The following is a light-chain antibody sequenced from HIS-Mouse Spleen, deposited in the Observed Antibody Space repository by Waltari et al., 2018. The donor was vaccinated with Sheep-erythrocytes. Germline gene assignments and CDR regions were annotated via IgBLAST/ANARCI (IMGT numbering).Light chain of an antibody. CDR3: CSYAGSYNHV. Sequence: QSALTQPRSVSGSPGQSVTISCTGTSSDVGGYNYVSWYQQHPGKAPKLMNYDVSKRSSGVPDRFSCSKSGNPASLTISGLQAEDEADYYCCSYAGSYNHVFATGTKVTVL. CDR1: SSDVGGYNY. CDR2: DVS. J-gene: IGLJ1*01. V-gene: IGLV2-11*01.